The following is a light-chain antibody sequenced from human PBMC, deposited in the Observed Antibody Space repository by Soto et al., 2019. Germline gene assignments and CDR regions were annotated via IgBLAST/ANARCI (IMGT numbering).Light chain of an antibody. CDR1: QSVSSY. J-gene: IGKJ1*01. CDR2: DAS. CDR3: SQRSTWRKIT. V-gene: IGKV3-11*01. Sequence: EIVLTQSPATLSLSPGERATLSCRASQSVSSYLAWYQQTPGQAPRLLXYDASNRANGIPARFSGSGSGTDLSLTVSSLEPEDFAVYDCSQRSTWRKITFGHGTKVDIK.